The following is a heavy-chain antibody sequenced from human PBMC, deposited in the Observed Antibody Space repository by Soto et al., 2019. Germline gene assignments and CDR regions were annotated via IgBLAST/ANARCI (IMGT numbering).Heavy chain of an antibody. J-gene: IGHJ4*02. CDR3: TRLRNSAHDY. CDR1: GFVFKDSS. CDR2: IRDRAYSYAR. V-gene: IGHV3-73*01. Sequence: GLLVESGGGMVQPGGSLKLSCAASGFVFKDSSIHWVRQASGKGLEWVGRIRDRAYSYARAYAESVKSRLTIARDDASNTAYLHMSGLKTEDTASYYCTRLRNSAHDYWGQGTLVTVSS. D-gene: IGHD2-21*01.